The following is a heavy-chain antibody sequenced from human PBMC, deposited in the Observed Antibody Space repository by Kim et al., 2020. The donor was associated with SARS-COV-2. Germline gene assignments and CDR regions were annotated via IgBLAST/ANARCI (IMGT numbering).Heavy chain of an antibody. CDR2: INYSGST. J-gene: IGHJ5*02. Sequence: SETLSLTCTVSGGSISSSSYYWGWIRQPPGKGLEWIGSINYSGSTYYNPSLKSRVTITVDTSKNQFPLKLSSVTAADTAVYYCSRQGGKMATTKDNWFDP. CDR3: SRQGGKMATTKDNWFDP. CDR1: GGSISSSSYY. V-gene: IGHV4-39*01. D-gene: IGHD1-1*01.